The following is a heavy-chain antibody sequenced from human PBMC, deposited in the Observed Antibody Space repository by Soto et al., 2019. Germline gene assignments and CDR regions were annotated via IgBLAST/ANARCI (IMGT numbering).Heavy chain of an antibody. CDR3: ARDRGYCSGGSCYWCFDL. Sequence: VQLLDSGGGLVQPGGSLRLSCAASGFNFNNNGMSWVRQAPGKGLEWVSTISSDGGSTYYADSVKGRFTISRDNSKNTMYVQMNSLRAEDTAVYYCARDRGYCSGGSCYWCFDLWGRGTLVTVSS. D-gene: IGHD2-15*01. V-gene: IGHV3-23*01. CDR2: ISSDGGST. CDR1: GFNFNNNG. J-gene: IGHJ2*01.